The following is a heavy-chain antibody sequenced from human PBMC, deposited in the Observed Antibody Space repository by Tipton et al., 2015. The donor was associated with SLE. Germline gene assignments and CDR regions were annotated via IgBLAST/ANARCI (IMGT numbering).Heavy chain of an antibody. D-gene: IGHD6-25*01. CDR2: IDTSGVYT. J-gene: IGHJ3*02. Sequence: SLRLSCTVSGFTFSSYAQRWVRQAPGKGMEWVSGIDTSGVYTYYPDSMKGRFTMSRDNSRNTVYLQMNSLRAEDTAVYYCAKGLRTGSDYIRRDAFHMWGQGTLVTVSS. V-gene: IGHV3-23*01. CDR1: GFTFSSYA. CDR3: AKGLRTGSDYIRRDAFHM.